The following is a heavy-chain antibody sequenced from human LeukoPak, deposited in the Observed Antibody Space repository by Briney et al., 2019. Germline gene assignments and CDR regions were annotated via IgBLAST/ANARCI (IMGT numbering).Heavy chain of an antibody. J-gene: IGHJ3*02. CDR1: GYTFTSYD. CDR3: AREGRSNSYAFDI. Sequence: ASVKVSCKASGYTFTSYDINWVRQAPGQGLEWMGWINPNSGGTNYAQKFQGRVTMTRDTSISTAYMELSRLRSDDTAVYYCAREGRSNSYAFDIWGQGTMVTVSS. D-gene: IGHD4-11*01. V-gene: IGHV1-2*02. CDR2: INPNSGGT.